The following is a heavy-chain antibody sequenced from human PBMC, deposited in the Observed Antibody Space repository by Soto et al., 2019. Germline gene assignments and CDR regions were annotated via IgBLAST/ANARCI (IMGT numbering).Heavy chain of an antibody. J-gene: IGHJ4*02. D-gene: IGHD1-1*01. CDR1: GYTFTSYG. CDR3: ARGRYGDY. V-gene: IGHV1-18*01. Sequence: QVNLVQSGAEVRKPGASVKVSCKGSGYTFTSYGIAWVRQAPGQGLEWMGWISAHNDNTNYAQKVKGRVTVTRDTSTSTAYMELRNLRSDDTAVYYCARGRYGDYWGQGALVTVSS. CDR2: ISAHNDNT.